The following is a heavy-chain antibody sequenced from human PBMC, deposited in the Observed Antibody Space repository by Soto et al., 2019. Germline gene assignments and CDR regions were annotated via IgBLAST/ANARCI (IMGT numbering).Heavy chain of an antibody. Sequence: GGSLRLSCAASGFAFSSYAMSWVRQAPGKGLEWVSAISGSGGSTYYADSVKGRFTISRDNSKNTLCLQMNSLRAEDTAVYYCAKRMYTGGRGSFDYWGQGTLVTVSS. CDR2: ISGSGGST. D-gene: IGHD6-25*01. CDR1: GFAFSSYA. CDR3: AKRMYTGGRGSFDY. J-gene: IGHJ4*02. V-gene: IGHV3-23*01.